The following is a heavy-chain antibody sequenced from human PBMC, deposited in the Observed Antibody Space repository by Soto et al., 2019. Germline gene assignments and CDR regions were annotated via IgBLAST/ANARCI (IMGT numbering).Heavy chain of an antibody. CDR2: ISISKGKT. J-gene: IGHJ6*02. CDR1: RYTFLNYD. V-gene: IGHV1-18*01. Sequence: QVQLVQSGAEVKRPGATVTVSCKASRYTFLNYDVAWVRRYPGQVIAWIGWISISKGKTYYQQSLQGRVTMTTDTATTTTDLEVRSLRSDDTAVYYCARKGYIGNFGLDVWGQGTTVTVS. D-gene: IGHD5-12*01. CDR3: ARKGYIGNFGLDV.